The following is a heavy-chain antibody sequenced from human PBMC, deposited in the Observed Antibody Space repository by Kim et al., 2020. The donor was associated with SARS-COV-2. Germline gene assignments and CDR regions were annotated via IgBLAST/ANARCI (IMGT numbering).Heavy chain of an antibody. V-gene: IGHV3-74*01. D-gene: IGHD6-19*01. J-gene: IGHJ4*02. CDR2: IKSDGTIT. Sequence: GGSLRLSCAASGFTFNTYWMHWVRQAPGKGLVWVSRIKSDGTITTYADSVKGRFTISRDNAKNTLYLQMNSLTAEDTAVYYCARVGAVAGNFDDWGQG. CDR1: GFTFNTYW. CDR3: ARVGAVAGNFDD.